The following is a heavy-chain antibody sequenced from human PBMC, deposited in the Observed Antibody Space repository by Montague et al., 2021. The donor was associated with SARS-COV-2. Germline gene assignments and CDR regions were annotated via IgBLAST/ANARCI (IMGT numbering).Heavy chain of an antibody. CDR2: IFWNDDK. V-gene: IGHV2-5*01. CDR3: AHSLLFSSLGEFDP. CDR1: GFSLISDGVG. J-gene: IGHJ5*02. Sequence: PPLVKPTQTLTLTCTFSGFSLISDGVGVGWIRQPPGKALEWLALIFWNDDKRNNSSLKNRLTVTKDTSKNQVVLIMTNMDPLDTGTYYCAHSLLFSSLGEFDPWGQGTLVTVAS. D-gene: IGHD7-27*01.